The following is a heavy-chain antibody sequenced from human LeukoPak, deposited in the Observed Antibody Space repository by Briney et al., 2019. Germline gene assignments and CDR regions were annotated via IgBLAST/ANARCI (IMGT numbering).Heavy chain of an antibody. Sequence: GGSLRLSCAASGFTFSQYWMYWVRQAPGKGLVWVSYISTDGSIIYDADSVKGRFTISRDNAKNTLYLQMNSLRVDDTAVYYCVGGDYWGQGTLVTVSS. CDR3: VGGDY. CDR1: GFTFSQYW. J-gene: IGHJ4*02. CDR2: ISTDGSII. V-gene: IGHV3-74*01.